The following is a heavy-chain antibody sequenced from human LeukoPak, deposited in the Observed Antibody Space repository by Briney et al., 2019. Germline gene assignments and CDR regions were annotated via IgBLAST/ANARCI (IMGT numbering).Heavy chain of an antibody. J-gene: IGHJ3*02. V-gene: IGHV1-2*02. D-gene: IGHD6-19*01. CDR2: INPNSGGT. CDR3: AHVIAVAGTTTDAFDI. CDR1: GYTFTGYY. Sequence: ASVKVSCKASGYTFTGYYMHWVRQAPGQGLEWMGWINPNSGGTNYAQKFQGRVTMTRDTSISTAYMELSRLRSDGTAVYYCAHVIAVAGTTTDAFDIWGQGTMVTVSS.